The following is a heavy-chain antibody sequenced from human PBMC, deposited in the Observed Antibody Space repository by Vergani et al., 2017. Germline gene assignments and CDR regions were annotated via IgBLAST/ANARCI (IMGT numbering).Heavy chain of an antibody. J-gene: IGHJ5*02. CDR2: VIPILGIA. D-gene: IGHD3-10*01. V-gene: IGHV1-69*02. CDR3: ASAGPSGSWFDP. Sequence: QVQLVQSGAEVKKPGSSVKVSCKASGGTFSSYTISWVRQAPGQGLEWMGRVIPILGIANYAQKFQGRVTITADKSTTTAYMKLSSLRSEDTAVYYCASAGPSGSWFDPWGQGTLVTVSS. CDR1: GGTFSSYT.